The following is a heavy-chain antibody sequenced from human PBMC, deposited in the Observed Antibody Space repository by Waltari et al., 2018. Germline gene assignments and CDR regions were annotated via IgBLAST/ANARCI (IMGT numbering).Heavy chain of an antibody. J-gene: IGHJ4*02. CDR3: ARGAGQWLPPGY. V-gene: IGHV4-59*12. CDR2: IDDSGST. Sequence: QVQLQESGPGLVKPSETLSLTCSVSGGSISSYYWSWIRQPPGKGLEWIGYIDDSGSTNYTPSLKSRVTMSVDRSKNQFSLKLGSVTAADTAVYYCARGAGQWLPPGYWGQGTLVTVSS. CDR1: GGSISSYY. D-gene: IGHD6-19*01.